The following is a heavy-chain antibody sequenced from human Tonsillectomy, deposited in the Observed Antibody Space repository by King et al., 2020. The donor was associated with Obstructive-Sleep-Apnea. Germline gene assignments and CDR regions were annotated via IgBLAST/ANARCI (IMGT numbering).Heavy chain of an antibody. CDR2: IKEDGSEK. CDR1: GFNFRAYW. D-gene: IGHD2-15*01. CDR3: AGSYSNYFDS. Sequence: VQLVESGGGLVQPGGSLRLSCAASGFNFRAYWMSWVRQTPGKGLEWVANIKEDGSEKFYVESVKGRFTISRDNAKNSVYLQMDSLSADDSGVYYCAGSYSNYFDSWGQGTLVTVSS. J-gene: IGHJ4*02. V-gene: IGHV3-7*01.